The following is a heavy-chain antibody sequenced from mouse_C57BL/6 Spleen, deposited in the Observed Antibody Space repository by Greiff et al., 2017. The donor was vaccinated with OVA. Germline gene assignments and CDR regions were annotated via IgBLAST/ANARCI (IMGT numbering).Heavy chain of an antibody. CDR2: ISYSGST. CDR1: GYSITSDY. V-gene: IGHV3-8*01. Sequence: DVKLVESGPGLAKPSQTLSLTCSVTGYSITSDYWNWIRKFPGNKLEYMGYISYSGSTYYNPSLKSRISITRDTSKNQYYLQLNSVTTEDTATYYCASYDYDGGWFAYWGQGTLVTVSA. CDR3: ASYDYDGGWFAY. J-gene: IGHJ3*01. D-gene: IGHD2-4*01.